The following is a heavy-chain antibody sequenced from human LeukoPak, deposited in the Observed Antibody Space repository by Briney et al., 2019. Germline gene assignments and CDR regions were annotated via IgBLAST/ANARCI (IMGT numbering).Heavy chain of an antibody. D-gene: IGHD1-20*01. CDR2: LSGSGGST. Sequence: PGGSLRLSCAASGFTFSGYAMSWVRQAPGKGLEWVSGLSGSGGSTFYADSVKGRFTISRDNSKNTLYLQMNSLRAEDTAVYYCAKDMYNWNPWGLDYWGQGTLVTVSS. CDR3: AKDMYNWNPWGLDY. V-gene: IGHV3-23*01. CDR1: GFTFSGYA. J-gene: IGHJ4*02.